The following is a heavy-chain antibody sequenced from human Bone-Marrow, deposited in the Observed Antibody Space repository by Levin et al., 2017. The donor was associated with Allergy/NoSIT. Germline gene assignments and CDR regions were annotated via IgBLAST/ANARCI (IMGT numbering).Heavy chain of an antibody. Sequence: PGGSLRLSCAASGFTFRTHDMHWVRQGTGKGLEWVSTIGTAGDTYYPDSVRGRFTISRENAKNSLYLQMNGLSAGDTAVYYCARYNYAYNALDIWGQGTMVTVSS. CDR3: ARYNYAYNALDI. V-gene: IGHV3-13*01. CDR2: IGTAGDT. D-gene: IGHD3-16*01. J-gene: IGHJ3*02. CDR1: GFTFRTHD.